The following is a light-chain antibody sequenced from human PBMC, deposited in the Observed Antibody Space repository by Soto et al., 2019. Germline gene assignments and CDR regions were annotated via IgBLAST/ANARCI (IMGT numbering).Light chain of an antibody. CDR2: DVS. J-gene: IGLJ1*01. Sequence: QSALTQPASVSGSPGQSITISCTGTSSDVGCYSYVSWYQQYPGKAPKLMIYDVSNRPSGVSNRFSGSKSGNTASLTSSGLQAEDEADYYCSSYTSRTTPLVFGTGTKLTVL. CDR3: SSYTSRTTPLV. CDR1: SSDVGCYSY. V-gene: IGLV2-14*03.